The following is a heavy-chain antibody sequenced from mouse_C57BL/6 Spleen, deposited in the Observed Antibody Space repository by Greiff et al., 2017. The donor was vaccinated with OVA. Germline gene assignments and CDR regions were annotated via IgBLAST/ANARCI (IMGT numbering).Heavy chain of an antibody. CDR3: ARDLRAWFAY. V-gene: IGHV5-4*01. Sequence: DVKLVESGGGLVKPGGSLKLSCAASGFTFSSYAMSWVRQTPEKRLEWVATISDGGSYTYYPDNVKGRFTISRDNAKNNLYLQMSHLKSEDTAMYYCARDLRAWFAYWGQGTLVTVSA. J-gene: IGHJ3*01. CDR1: GFTFSSYA. CDR2: ISDGGSYT. D-gene: IGHD3-2*02.